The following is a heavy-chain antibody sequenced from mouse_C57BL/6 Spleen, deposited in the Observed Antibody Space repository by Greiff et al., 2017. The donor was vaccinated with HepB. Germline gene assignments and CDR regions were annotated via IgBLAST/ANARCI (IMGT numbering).Heavy chain of an antibody. J-gene: IGHJ4*01. CDR2: IYPGDGDT. CDR1: GYAFSSSW. V-gene: IGHV1-82*01. D-gene: IGHD2-4*01. Sequence: QVQLQQSGPELVKPGASVKISCKASGYAFSSSWMNWVKQRPGKGLEWIGRIYPGDGDTNYNGKFKGKATLTADKSSSTAYMQLSSLTSEDSAVYFWARSSYDYDGRFYAMDYWGQGTSVTVSS. CDR3: ARSSYDYDGRFYAMDY.